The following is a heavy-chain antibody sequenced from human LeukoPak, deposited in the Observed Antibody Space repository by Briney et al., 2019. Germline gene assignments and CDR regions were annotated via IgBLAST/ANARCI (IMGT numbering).Heavy chain of an antibody. D-gene: IGHD3-9*01. J-gene: IGHJ2*01. Sequence: SETLSLTCTVSGGSIRNYYWSLIRQPPGKGLEWIGYIYYSGSTNYNPSLKSRVTISVDTSKNQFSLKLSYVTAADTAVYYCASQSKRYFDWLLWDWYFDLWGRGTLVTVSS. V-gene: IGHV4-59*01. CDR2: IYYSGST. CDR3: ASQSKRYFDWLLWDWYFDL. CDR1: GGSIRNYY.